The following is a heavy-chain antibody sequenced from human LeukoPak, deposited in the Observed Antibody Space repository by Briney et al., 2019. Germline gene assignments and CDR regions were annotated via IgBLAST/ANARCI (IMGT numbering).Heavy chain of an antibody. CDR1: GGSFSGYY. J-gene: IGHJ4*02. CDR3: ARESGSGSYYKFDF. CDR2: INHSGST. D-gene: IGHD3-10*01. V-gene: IGHV4-34*01. Sequence: PSETLSLTCAVYGGSFSGYYWSWIRQPPGKGLEWIGEINHSGSTNYNPSLKSRVTISVDMPKNQFSLKLSSVTAADTAVYYCARESGSGSYYKFDFWGQGTLVTVSS.